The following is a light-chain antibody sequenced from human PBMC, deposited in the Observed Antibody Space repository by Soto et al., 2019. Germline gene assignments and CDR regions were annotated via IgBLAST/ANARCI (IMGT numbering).Light chain of an antibody. CDR1: SSDIGGHKY. CDR3: TSYSRYRVLV. Sequence: QSALTQPASVSGSLGQSITISCTGTSSDIGGHKYVSWYQQHPGKAPKLIIFEVSNRPSGVSDRFSGSNSGNTASLTISGLQAEDEADYYCTSYSRYRVLVFGGGTKLTVL. J-gene: IGLJ3*02. CDR2: EVS. V-gene: IGLV2-14*01.